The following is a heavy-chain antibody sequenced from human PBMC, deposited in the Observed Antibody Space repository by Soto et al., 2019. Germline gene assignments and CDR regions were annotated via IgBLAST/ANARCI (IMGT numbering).Heavy chain of an antibody. V-gene: IGHV4-39*01. CDR1: GGSTSSGSFY. D-gene: IGHD6-13*01. CDR2: IYYSGTT. CDR3: ARAVIAATGAFDS. Sequence: PSETLSLTCTVSGGSTSSGSFYWGWIRQPPGKGLEWIGSIYYSGTTYYDPSLKSRVTISVDTSKNQFSLKLSSVTAADTTVYYCARAVIAATGAFDSWGQGTLVTVSS. J-gene: IGHJ4*02.